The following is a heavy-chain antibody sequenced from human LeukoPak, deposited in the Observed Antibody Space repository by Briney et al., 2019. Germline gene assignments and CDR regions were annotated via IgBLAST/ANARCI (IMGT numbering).Heavy chain of an antibody. D-gene: IGHD3-3*01. CDR2: IDYSGNT. CDR1: GGSISSSGYC. CDR3: ARLLDFWSGYYTFDY. J-gene: IGHJ4*02. Sequence: PSETLSLTCTVSGGSISSSGYCWGWIRQPPGKGLEWIGSIDYSGNTNYNPSLKSRVTISVDMSKNQFSLKLSSVTAADTAVYYCARLLDFWSGYYTFDYWGQGTLVTVSS. V-gene: IGHV4-39*01.